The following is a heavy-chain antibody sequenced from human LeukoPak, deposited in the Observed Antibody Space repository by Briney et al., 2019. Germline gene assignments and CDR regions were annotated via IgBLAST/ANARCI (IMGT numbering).Heavy chain of an antibody. CDR2: INHSGST. Sequence: SETLSLTCTVSGGSISSYYWSWIRQPPGKGLEWIGEINHSGSTNYNPSLKSRVTISVDTSKNQFSLKLSSVTAADTAVYYCARDPRQRNYDILTGPPLLDVWGQGTTVTVSS. CDR1: GGSISSYY. J-gene: IGHJ6*02. D-gene: IGHD3-9*01. CDR3: ARDPRQRNYDILTGPPLLDV. V-gene: IGHV4-34*01.